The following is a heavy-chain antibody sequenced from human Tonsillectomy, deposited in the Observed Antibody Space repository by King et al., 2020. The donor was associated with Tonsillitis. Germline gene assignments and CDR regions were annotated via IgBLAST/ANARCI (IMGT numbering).Heavy chain of an antibody. V-gene: IGHV5-51*03. CDR3: ARPIHSTSSQGYGY. CDR1: GYRFNSYW. Sequence: VQLVESGAEVKKPGESLKISCKGSGYRFNSYWIGLGRQMPGKGLEWMGIIFPGDYDNRYTPYLQGKVTISADKSISTAYLQRSSLKASDTAIYYCARPIHSTSSQGYGYRGQGTLVTVSS. D-gene: IGHD6-6*01. CDR2: IFPGDYDN. J-gene: IGHJ4*02.